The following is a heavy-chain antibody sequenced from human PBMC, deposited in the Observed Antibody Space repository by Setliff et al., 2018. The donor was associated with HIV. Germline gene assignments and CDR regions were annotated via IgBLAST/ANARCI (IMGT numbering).Heavy chain of an antibody. CDR1: GFTFSGYG. V-gene: IGHV3-23*01. Sequence: SLRLSCAVSGFTFSGYGMSWVRQASGKGLEWVSGISAGGGGTNYADSVKGRFTISRDNSKNTLYLQMNSLRVEDTAVYYCARDGVLRVDYNPHYFDYWGQGTLVTVSS. D-gene: IGHD4-4*01. CDR2: ISAGGGGT. J-gene: IGHJ4*02. CDR3: ARDGVLRVDYNPHYFDY.